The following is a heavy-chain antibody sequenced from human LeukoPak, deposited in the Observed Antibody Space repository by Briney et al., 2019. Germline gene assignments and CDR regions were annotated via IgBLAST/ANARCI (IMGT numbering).Heavy chain of an antibody. CDR1: GDSVSNNRAA. J-gene: IGHJ3*02. CDR2: TYYRSRWSS. V-gene: IGHV6-1*01. D-gene: IGHD1-26*01. CDR3: AGSVGATDAFDI. Sequence: SQTLSLTCGISGDSVSNNRAAWNWIRQSPSRGLEWLGRTYYRSRWSSEYAVSVKSRITFNADTSKNQFSLHLNSVTPEDTAVYYCAGSVGATDAFDIWGQGTMVTVSS.